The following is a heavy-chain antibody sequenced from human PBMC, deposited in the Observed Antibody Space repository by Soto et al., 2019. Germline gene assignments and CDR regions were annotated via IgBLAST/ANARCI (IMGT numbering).Heavy chain of an antibody. CDR1: GFTVSSNY. Sequence: GGSLRLSCAASGFTVSSNYMSWVRQAPGKGLEWVSIIYSGGSTYYADSVKGRFTISRDNSKNTLYLQMNSLRAEDTAVYYCARPGGDDEGYFDYWGQGTLVTVSS. V-gene: IGHV3-53*01. CDR3: ARPGGDDEGYFDY. D-gene: IGHD3-16*01. CDR2: IYSGGST. J-gene: IGHJ4*02.